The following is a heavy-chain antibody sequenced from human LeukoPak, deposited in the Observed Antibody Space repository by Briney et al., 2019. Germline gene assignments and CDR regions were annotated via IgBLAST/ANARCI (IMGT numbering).Heavy chain of an antibody. CDR1: GFTFSSHG. V-gene: IGHV3-23*01. J-gene: IGHJ4*02. D-gene: IGHD5-18*01. Sequence: GGSLRLSCVASGFTFSSHGMNWVRQAPGKGLEWVSGIIPSGHTTYYADSVRGRFTISRDNSRNTVYLQMNSLRAEDTAVYYCARHLSGVTGYTYGRGIDYWGQGTLVTVSS. CDR2: IIPSGHTT. CDR3: ARHLSGVTGYTYGRGIDY.